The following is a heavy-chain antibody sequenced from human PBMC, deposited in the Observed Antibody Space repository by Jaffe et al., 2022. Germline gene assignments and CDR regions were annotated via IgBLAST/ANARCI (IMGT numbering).Heavy chain of an antibody. D-gene: IGHD3-16*01. J-gene: IGHJ4*02. V-gene: IGHV3-64*01. CDR1: GFTFTDYT. CDR3: VRHDGWGSYDS. CDR2: IDPDGGNT. Sequence: EVQLVESGGGLVQPGGSLRLSCAASGFTFTDYTMHWVRQAPGKGLEYVSAIDPDGGNTYYANFVKDRFTISRDNSKNTLYLQMGSLRADDMAVYYCVRHDGWGSYDSWGQGILVTVSS.